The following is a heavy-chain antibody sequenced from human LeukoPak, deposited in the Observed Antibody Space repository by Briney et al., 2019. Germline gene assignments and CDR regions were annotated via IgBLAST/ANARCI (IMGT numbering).Heavy chain of an antibody. D-gene: IGHD6-19*01. CDR2: INHSGST. CDR1: GGSISSPNNY. V-gene: IGHV4-39*07. CDR3: ARRGSGSPFDP. J-gene: IGHJ5*02. Sequence: SETLSLTCTVSGGSISSPNNYWGWIRQPPGKGLEWIGEINHSGSTNYNPSLKSRVTISVDTSKNQFSLKLSSVTAADTAVYYCARRGSGSPFDPWGQGTLVTVSS.